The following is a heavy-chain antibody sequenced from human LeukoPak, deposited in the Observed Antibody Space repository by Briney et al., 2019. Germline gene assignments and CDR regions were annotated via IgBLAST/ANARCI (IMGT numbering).Heavy chain of an antibody. CDR1: GYTFTSYG. CDR3: ARDRFTAMDWYFDL. D-gene: IGHD5-18*01. Sequence: ASVKVSCKASGYTFTSYGISWVRQAPGQGLEWMGWISAYNGNTNYAQKLQGRVTMTTDTSTSTAYMELRSLRSDDTAVYYCARDRFTAMDWYFDLWGRSTLVTVSS. V-gene: IGHV1-18*01. J-gene: IGHJ2*01. CDR2: ISAYNGNT.